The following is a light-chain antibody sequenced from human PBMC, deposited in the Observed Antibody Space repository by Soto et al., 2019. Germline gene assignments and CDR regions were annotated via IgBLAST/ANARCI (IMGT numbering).Light chain of an antibody. J-gene: IGKJ1*01. CDR3: QQYGSSRT. Sequence: EIVLTQSPGTLSLSPGERATLSCRASESISSNYLAWYQQKPGQAPRLLIYSASSRATGIPDRFSGSGSGTDFTLTISRLEPEDFAVYYCQQYGSSRTFAQGTKLEIK. V-gene: IGKV3-20*01. CDR1: ESISSNY. CDR2: SAS.